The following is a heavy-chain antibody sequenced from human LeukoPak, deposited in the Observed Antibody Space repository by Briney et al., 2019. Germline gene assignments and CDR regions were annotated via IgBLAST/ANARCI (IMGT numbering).Heavy chain of an antibody. CDR2: INSDGSST. CDR1: RFTFSSYG. Sequence: GGSLRLSCAASRFTFSSYGMHWVRQAPGKGLVWVSRINSDGSSTTYADSVKGRFTISRDNAKNTLYLQMNSLKVEDTAVYYCTRVFVGDEYSSSGYWGQGTLVTVSS. V-gene: IGHV3-74*01. CDR3: TRVFVGDEYSSSGY. D-gene: IGHD6-13*01. J-gene: IGHJ4*02.